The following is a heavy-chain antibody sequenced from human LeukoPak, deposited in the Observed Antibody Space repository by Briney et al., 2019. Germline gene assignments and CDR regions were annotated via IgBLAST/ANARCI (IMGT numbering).Heavy chain of an antibody. CDR2: ISSSGSTI. CDR3: ARPPSITNPYYGMDV. Sequence: QAGGSLRLSCAASGFTFRSYEMNWVRQAPGKGLEWVSYISSSGSTIYYADSVKGRFTISRDNAKNSLCLQMNGLRVEDTAVYYCARPPSITNPYYGMDVWGQGTTVTVSS. J-gene: IGHJ6*02. D-gene: IGHD3-3*01. CDR1: GFTFRSYE. V-gene: IGHV3-48*03.